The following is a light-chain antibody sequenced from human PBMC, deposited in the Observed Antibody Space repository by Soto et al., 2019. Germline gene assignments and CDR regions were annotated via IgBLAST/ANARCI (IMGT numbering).Light chain of an antibody. Sequence: EIVMTQSPATLSVKPGERATLSCRASQSVSINLAWYQQKPGQAPRLLIYGASTRATGIPARFSGSGSGTKFTLTISSLQSEDFAVYYCQQYDNWPRPFGHGGKVDIK. CDR1: QSVSIN. J-gene: IGKJ1*01. CDR3: QQYDNWPRP. CDR2: GAS. V-gene: IGKV3-15*01.